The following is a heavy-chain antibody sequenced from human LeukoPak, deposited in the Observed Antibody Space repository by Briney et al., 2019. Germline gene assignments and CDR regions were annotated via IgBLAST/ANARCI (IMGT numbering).Heavy chain of an antibody. Sequence: GGSLRLSCTASGFTFGDYAMSWFRQAPGKGLEWVGFIRSKAYGGTTEYAASVKGRFTISRDDSKSIAYLQMNSLKTEDTAVYYCTRVIGSVVVITGWFDPWGQGTLVTVSS. J-gene: IGHJ5*02. D-gene: IGHD3-22*01. CDR1: GFTFGDYA. CDR2: IRSKAYGGTT. V-gene: IGHV3-49*03. CDR3: TRVIGSVVVITGWFDP.